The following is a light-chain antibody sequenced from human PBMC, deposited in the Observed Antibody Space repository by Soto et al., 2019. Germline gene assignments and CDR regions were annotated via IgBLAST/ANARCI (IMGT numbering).Light chain of an antibody. V-gene: IGKV3-20*01. CDR1: QTVSRNY. CDR3: QQYGSLPRT. CDR2: GAS. J-gene: IGKJ1*01. Sequence: DIVFTQSAGTLSVSEGESSTLSFMGSQTVSRNYLAWYQQKPGQAPRLLIYGASSRATGIPDRFSGSGSGTDFTLTISRLEPEDFAVYYCQQYGSLPRTFGQGTKVDIK.